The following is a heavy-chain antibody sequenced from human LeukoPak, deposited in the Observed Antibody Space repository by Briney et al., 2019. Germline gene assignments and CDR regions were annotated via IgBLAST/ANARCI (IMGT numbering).Heavy chain of an antibody. Sequence: SETLSLTCAVYGGSFSGYYWSWIRQPPGKGLEWIGEINHSGSTNYNPSLKSRVTISVDTSKSQFSLKVTSVTAADTAVYYCARGYGSGSYYSHWGQGTLVTVSS. CDR3: ARGYGSGSYYSH. D-gene: IGHD3-10*01. V-gene: IGHV4-34*01. CDR1: GGSFSGYY. J-gene: IGHJ4*02. CDR2: INHSGST.